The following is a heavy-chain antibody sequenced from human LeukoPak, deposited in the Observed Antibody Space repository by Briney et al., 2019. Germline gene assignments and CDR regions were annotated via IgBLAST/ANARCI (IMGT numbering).Heavy chain of an antibody. J-gene: IGHJ4*02. CDR1: GFTFSSYN. D-gene: IGHD3-10*01. CDR2: ICSSSSYM. V-gene: IGHV3-21*01. CDR3: ARDPSGGDY. Sequence: PGGSLRLSCAASGFTFSSYNMNWVRQAPGKGLEWVSSICSSSSYMYYADSVKGRFTISRDNAKNSLYLQMNSLRAEDTAVYYCARDPSGGDYWGQGTLVTVSS.